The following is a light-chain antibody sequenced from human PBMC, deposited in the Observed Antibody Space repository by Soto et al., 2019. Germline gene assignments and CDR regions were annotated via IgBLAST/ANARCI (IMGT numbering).Light chain of an antibody. CDR2: DVS. Sequence: QSALTQPASGSGSPGQSITISCTGTSSDVGGYNYVSWYQQHPGKAPKLMIYDVSNRPSGVSNRFSGSKSGNTASLTISGLQAEDEADYYCSSYTGSSTHVVFGGGTKLTVL. V-gene: IGLV2-14*01. J-gene: IGLJ2*01. CDR1: SSDVGGYNY. CDR3: SSYTGSSTHVV.